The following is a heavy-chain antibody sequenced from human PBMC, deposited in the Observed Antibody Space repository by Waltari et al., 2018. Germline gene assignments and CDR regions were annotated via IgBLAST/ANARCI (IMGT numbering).Heavy chain of an antibody. CDR3: AKDPFWRPGVDY. Sequence: QVQLVESGGGVVQPGGSLRLSCAASGFTFSSYGMHWVRQAPGKGLEWVAFIRYDGSNKYYADSVKGRFIISRDNSKNTLYLQMNSLRAEDTAVYYCAKDPFWRPGVDYWGQGTLVTVSS. CDR1: GFTFSSYG. D-gene: IGHD3-3*01. V-gene: IGHV3-30*02. J-gene: IGHJ4*02. CDR2: IRYDGSNK.